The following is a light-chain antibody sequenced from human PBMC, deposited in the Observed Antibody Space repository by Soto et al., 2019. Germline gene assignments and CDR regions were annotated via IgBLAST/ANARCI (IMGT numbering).Light chain of an antibody. CDR1: SSDVGGYNY. CDR2: DVS. CDR3: CSYAGSYPYV. J-gene: IGLJ1*01. V-gene: IGLV2-11*01. Sequence: LTQPRSVSGSPGQSVTISCTGTSSDVGGYNYVSWYQQHPGKAPKLMIYDVSKRPSGVPDRFSGPKSGNTASLTISGLQAEDEADYHCCSYAGSYPYVFGTGTKVTVL.